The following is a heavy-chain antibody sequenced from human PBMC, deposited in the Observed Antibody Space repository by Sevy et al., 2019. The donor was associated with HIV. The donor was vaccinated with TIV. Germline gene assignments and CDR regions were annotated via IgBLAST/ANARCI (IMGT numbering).Heavy chain of an antibody. CDR3: AIDRFDGSGYYPEGAFDI. J-gene: IGHJ3*02. CDR2: ISGSGFST. V-gene: IGHV3-23*01. Sequence: GGSLRLSCAASGFTFNNYAMNWVRQAPGKGLEWVSAISGSGFSTYYADSVKGRFTFSRDNSKNTLYLQMNSLRAEDTAVYYCAIDRFDGSGYYPEGAFDIWGQGTMVTVSS. CDR1: GFTFNNYA. D-gene: IGHD3-22*01.